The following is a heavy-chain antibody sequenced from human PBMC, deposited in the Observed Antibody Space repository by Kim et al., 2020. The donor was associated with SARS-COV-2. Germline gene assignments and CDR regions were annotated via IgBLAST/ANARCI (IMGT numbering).Heavy chain of an antibody. CDR1: GGSISSSTYY. J-gene: IGHJ5*02. Sequence: SETLSLTCTVSGGSISSSTYYWGWIRQPPGKGLEWIGTIYYSGSTYYNPSLKSRVTISVDTSKNQFFLKLSSVTTADTAVYYCGRSLAVRGEYHNWFDP. CDR3: GRSLAVRGEYHNWFDP. D-gene: IGHD6-6*01. V-gene: IGHV4-39*01. CDR2: IYYSGST.